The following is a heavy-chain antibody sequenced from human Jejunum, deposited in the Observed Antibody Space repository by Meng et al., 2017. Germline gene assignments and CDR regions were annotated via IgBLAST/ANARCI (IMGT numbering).Heavy chain of an antibody. CDR2: IYHSGSI. CDR3: AKVAAGGAKFDY. D-gene: IGHD3-10*01. V-gene: IGHV4-59*01. J-gene: IGHJ4*02. Sequence: QVQLQESGPGLVKPSETLSLTCTVSSGSIISYYWSWIWQPPGKGLEWIGYIYHSGSINYNPSLKSRVTISIDTSKNHFSLKLSSVTAADTAVYYCAKVAAGGAKFDYWGQGTLVTVSS. CDR1: SGSIISYY.